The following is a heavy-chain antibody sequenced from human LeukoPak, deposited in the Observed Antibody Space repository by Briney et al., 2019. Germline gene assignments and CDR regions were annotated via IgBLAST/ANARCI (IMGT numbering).Heavy chain of an antibody. Sequence: GGSLRLSCAASGFTFSSYSMNWVRQAPGKGLEWVSYISSSGSTIYYADSVKGRFTISRDNAKNSLYLQMNSLRAEDTAVYYCARGSSWQLVVSVWGQGTLVTVSS. CDR2: ISSSGSTI. CDR1: GFTFSSYS. D-gene: IGHD6-6*01. CDR3: ARGSSWQLVVSV. J-gene: IGHJ4*02. V-gene: IGHV3-48*04.